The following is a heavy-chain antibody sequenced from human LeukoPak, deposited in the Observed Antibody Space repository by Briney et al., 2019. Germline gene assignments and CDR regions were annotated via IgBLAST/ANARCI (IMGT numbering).Heavy chain of an antibody. D-gene: IGHD5-24*01. CDR2: ISSSSSYI. V-gene: IGHV3-21*01. CDR3: ARGSGYNYYYFDY. Sequence: KTGGSLRLSCAASGFTFSSYSMNWVRQAPGKGLEWVSFISSSSSYIYYADSVKGRFTISRDNAKNSLYLQMNSLRAEDTAVYYCARGSGYNYYYFDYWGQGTLVTASS. J-gene: IGHJ4*02. CDR1: GFTFSSYS.